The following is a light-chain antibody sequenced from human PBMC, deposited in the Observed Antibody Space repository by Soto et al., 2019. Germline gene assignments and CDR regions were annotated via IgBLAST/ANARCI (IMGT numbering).Light chain of an antibody. CDR1: SSDVGGPDY. J-gene: IGLJ3*02. V-gene: IGLV2-14*01. CDR2: EVN. CDR3: SSYTIMNTWV. Sequence: QSVLTQPASVSGSPGQSITISCTGTSSDVGGPDYVSWFQQHPGTAPKLMIYEVNKWPSGVSSRFSGSKSGNTASLTISGLQAEDEADYYCSSYTIMNTWVFGGGTQLTVL.